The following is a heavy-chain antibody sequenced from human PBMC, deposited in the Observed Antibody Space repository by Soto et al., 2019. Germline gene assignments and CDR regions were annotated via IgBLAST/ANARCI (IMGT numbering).Heavy chain of an antibody. Sequence: SGESLKISCKGSGYSFTSYWIGWVRQMPGKGLEWMGVIYPGDSDTRYSPSFQGQVTISADKSISNAYLQWSSLKASDTAMYYYAILGTAARLLSGNGMDGCNQRTTVTVSS. D-gene: IGHD6-6*01. CDR3: AILGTAARLLSGNGMDG. J-gene: IGHJ6*02. CDR2: IYPGDSDT. CDR1: GYSFTSYW. V-gene: IGHV5-51*01.